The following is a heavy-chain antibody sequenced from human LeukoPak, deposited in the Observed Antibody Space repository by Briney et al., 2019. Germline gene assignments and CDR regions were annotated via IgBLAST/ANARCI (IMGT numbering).Heavy chain of an antibody. D-gene: IGHD2-2*01. CDR3: ARDAFMRGARTSCYSS. V-gene: IGHV1-46*01. Sequence: ASVKVSCKASGYTFTSYYMHWVRQAPGQGLEWMGIINPSGGSTSYAQKFQGRVTMTRDTSTSTVYMELSSLRSEDTAVYYCARDAFMRGARTSCYSSWGQGTLVTVSS. CDR2: INPSGGST. CDR1: GYTFTSYY. J-gene: IGHJ5*02.